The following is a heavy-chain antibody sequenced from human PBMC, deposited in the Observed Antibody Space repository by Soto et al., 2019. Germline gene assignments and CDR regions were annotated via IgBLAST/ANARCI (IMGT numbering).Heavy chain of an antibody. CDR3: ASSHAGAHITAAVH. CDR1: GCSISRDGYS. CDR2: IYHSGST. Sequence: QLQLQESGSGLVKPSQTLSLTCAVSGCSISRDGYSCSWIRQPPVKGLEFIGYIYHSGSTYYNPSLKSRVTISVDRSKNQFSLKLSSVTAADTAVYYCASSHAGAHITAAVHWGQGTMVTVSS. J-gene: IGHJ4*02. V-gene: IGHV4-30-2*01. D-gene: IGHD6-13*01.